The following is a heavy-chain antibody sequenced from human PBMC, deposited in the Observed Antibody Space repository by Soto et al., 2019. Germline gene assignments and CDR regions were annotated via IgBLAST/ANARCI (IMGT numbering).Heavy chain of an antibody. CDR1: GFTFSSYA. V-gene: IGHV3-23*01. CDR2: ISGSGGST. CDR3: AKAPTYYDILTGIDY. Sequence: GGSLRLSCAASGFTFSSYAMNWVRQAPGKGLEWVSTISGSGGSTFYADSVKGRFTISRDNSKNTLYLQMNILGAEDTALYYGAKAPTYYDILTGIDYWGQGTLVTVSS. J-gene: IGHJ4*02. D-gene: IGHD3-9*01.